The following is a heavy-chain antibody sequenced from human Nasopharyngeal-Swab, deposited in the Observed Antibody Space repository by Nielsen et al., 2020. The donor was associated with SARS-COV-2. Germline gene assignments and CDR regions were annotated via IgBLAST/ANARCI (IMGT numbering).Heavy chain of an antibody. J-gene: IGHJ4*02. CDR2: INAGNGNT. CDR1: GYTFTSYA. D-gene: IGHD4/OR15-4a*01. CDR3: ARGHMRSGLLTHYYFDY. Sequence: ASVKVSCKSSGYTFTSYAMHWVRQAPGQRLEWMGWINAGNGNTKYSQKFQGRVTITRDTSASTAYMELSSLRSDDTAVYYCARGHMRSGLLTHYYFDYWGQGTLVTVSS. V-gene: IGHV1-3*01.